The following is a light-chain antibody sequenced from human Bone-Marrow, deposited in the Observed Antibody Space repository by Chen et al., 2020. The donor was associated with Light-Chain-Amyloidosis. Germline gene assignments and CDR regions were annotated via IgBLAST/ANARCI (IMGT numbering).Light chain of an antibody. CDR3: SSYTITNTLV. CDR2: EVT. CDR1: SSDVGGDNH. Sequence: QSALTQPASVSGSPGTSITNSCTGTSSDVGGDNHVSWYQQHPDKAPKLMIYEVTNRPSWVPDRFSGSKSDNTASLTISGLQTEDEADYFCSSYTITNTLVFGSGTRVTVL. V-gene: IGLV2-14*01. J-gene: IGLJ1*01.